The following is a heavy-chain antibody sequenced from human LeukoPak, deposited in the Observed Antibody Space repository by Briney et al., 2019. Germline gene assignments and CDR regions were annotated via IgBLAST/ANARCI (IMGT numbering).Heavy chain of an antibody. CDR3: ARGIIVPESMAYFDY. Sequence: SETLSLTCTVSGGSINSYYWSWIRQPPGKGLEWIGYIYYSGSTNYNPSLKSRVTISVDTSKNQFSLKLSSVTAADTAVYYCARGIIVPESMAYFDYWGQGTLVTVSS. J-gene: IGHJ4*02. V-gene: IGHV4-59*12. CDR1: GGSINSYY. D-gene: IGHD6-6*01. CDR2: IYYSGST.